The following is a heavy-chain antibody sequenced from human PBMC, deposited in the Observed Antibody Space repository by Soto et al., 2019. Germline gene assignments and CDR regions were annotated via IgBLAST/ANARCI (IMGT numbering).Heavy chain of an antibody. J-gene: IGHJ4*02. CDR3: ARHQEDIVVVPAALHLDY. Sequence: SETLSLTCTVSGGSISSSSYYWGWIRQPPGKGLEWIGSIYYSGSTYYNPSLKSRVTISVDTSKNQFSLKLSSVTAADTAVYYCARHQEDIVVVPAALHLDYWGQGTLVT. V-gene: IGHV4-39*01. CDR2: IYYSGST. D-gene: IGHD2-2*02. CDR1: GGSISSSSYY.